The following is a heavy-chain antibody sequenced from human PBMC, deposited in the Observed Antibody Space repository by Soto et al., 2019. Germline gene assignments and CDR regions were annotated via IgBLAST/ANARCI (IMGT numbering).Heavy chain of an antibody. V-gene: IGHV4-59*08. J-gene: IGHJ4*02. Sequence: SETLSLTCSVSGISINSYYWSWVRQPPGKGLEWIGHIHHSGSANYNPSLKSRVTISADTSKNQFSLKLRSVTAADTAVYYCARLTTGWYSYWGQGTQVTVSS. CDR3: ARLTTGWYSY. CDR1: GISINSYY. D-gene: IGHD6-19*01. CDR2: IHHSGSA.